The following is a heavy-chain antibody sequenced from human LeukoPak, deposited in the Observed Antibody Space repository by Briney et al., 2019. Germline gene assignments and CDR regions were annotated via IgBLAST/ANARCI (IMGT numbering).Heavy chain of an antibody. CDR1: RFTFSNYW. CDR2: MKQDGSEI. Sequence: GGSLRLSCAASRFTFSNYWMSRVRQAPGKGLEWVANMKQDGSEINYVDSVKGRFTISRDNAKNSLYLQMNSLRVEDTAVYYCARVSGDGESSYRALDIWGQGTMVTVSS. D-gene: IGHD1-26*01. CDR3: ARVSGDGESSYRALDI. J-gene: IGHJ3*02. V-gene: IGHV3-7*01.